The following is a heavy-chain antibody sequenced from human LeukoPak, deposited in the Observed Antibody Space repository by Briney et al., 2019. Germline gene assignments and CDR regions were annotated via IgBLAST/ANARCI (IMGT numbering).Heavy chain of an antibody. V-gene: IGHV1-69*05. CDR1: GGTLSTYA. CDR2: IIPIFGTA. D-gene: IGHD5-18*01. J-gene: IGHJ6*03. Sequence: SVKVSCKASGGTLSTYAITWVRQTPGQGLEWMGGIIPIFGTANYAQKFQDRVTITTDASTSTVYMELTSLRSEDTAVYYCARTPQHSYYYYNMDVWGKGTTVTVAS. CDR3: ARTPQHSYYYYNMDV.